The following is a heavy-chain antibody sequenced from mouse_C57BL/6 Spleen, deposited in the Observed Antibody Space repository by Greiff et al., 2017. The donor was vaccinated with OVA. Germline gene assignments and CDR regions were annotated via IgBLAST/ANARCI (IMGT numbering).Heavy chain of an antibody. CDR2: ISSGGSYT. CDR1: GFTFSSYG. V-gene: IGHV5-6*01. J-gene: IGHJ2*01. D-gene: IGHD1-1*01. Sequence: EVMLVESGGDLVKPGGSLKLSCAASGFTFSSYGMSWVRQTPDKRLEWVATISSGGSYTYYPDSVKGLFTISRDNAKNTLYLQMSSLKSEDTAMYSCARHSYGSPYFDYWGQGTTLTVSS. CDR3: ARHSYGSPYFDY.